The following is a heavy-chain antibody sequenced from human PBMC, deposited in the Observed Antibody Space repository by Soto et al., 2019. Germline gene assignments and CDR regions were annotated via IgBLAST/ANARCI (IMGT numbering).Heavy chain of an antibody. D-gene: IGHD6-6*01. CDR3: ARVVWVPYSSSSGWFDP. V-gene: IGHV1-18*04. J-gene: IGHJ5*02. CDR1: GYTFTSYG. CDR2: ISAYNGNT. Sequence: QVQLVQSGAEVKKPGASVKVSCKASGYTFTSYGISWVRQAPGQGLEWMGWISAYNGNTNYAQKLQGRVTMTTDTTTSTAYMELRSLRSDDTAVYYCARVVWVPYSSSSGWFDPWGQGTLVTVSS.